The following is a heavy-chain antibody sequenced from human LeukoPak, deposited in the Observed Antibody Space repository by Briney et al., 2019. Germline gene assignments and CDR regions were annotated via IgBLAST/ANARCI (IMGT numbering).Heavy chain of an antibody. CDR1: GGSISSYY. CDR2: MYYTGST. D-gene: IGHD3-10*01. CDR3: ARVGASNWFDP. V-gene: IGHV4-59*01. J-gene: IGHJ5*02. Sequence: PSETLSLTCNVSGGSISSYYWSWIRQPPGKGLEWIGYMYYTGSTNYNPSLKSRVTMSVDTSKNQFSLKLRSVTAADTAAYYCARVGASNWFDPWGQGTLVTVSS.